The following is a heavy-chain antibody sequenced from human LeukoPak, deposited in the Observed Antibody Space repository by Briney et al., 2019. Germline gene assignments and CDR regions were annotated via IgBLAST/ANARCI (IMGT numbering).Heavy chain of an antibody. Sequence: GGSLRLSCAASGFTFRSYAMSWVRQAPGKGLEWVSAISGSGGSTYYADSVKGRFTISRDNSKNTLYLQMNSLRAEDTAVYYCAKGPRYCSSTSCYRVPNYYYGMDVWGQGTTVTVSS. CDR2: ISGSGGST. J-gene: IGHJ6*02. V-gene: IGHV3-23*01. CDR3: AKGPRYCSSTSCYRVPNYYYGMDV. D-gene: IGHD2-2*01. CDR1: GFTFRSYA.